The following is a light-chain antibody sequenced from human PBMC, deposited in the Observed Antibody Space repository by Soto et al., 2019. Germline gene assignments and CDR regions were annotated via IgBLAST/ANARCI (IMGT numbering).Light chain of an antibody. Sequence: EIVLTQSPVTLSVTQGERATLSCRASQSVNSNLAWYQQKPGQAPRLLIYGASTRANGVPARFSGGGSGTEFTLTISSLQSEDFALYYCQQYRTFGQGTKVEIK. CDR3: QQYRT. CDR1: QSVNSN. V-gene: IGKV3-15*01. J-gene: IGKJ1*01. CDR2: GAS.